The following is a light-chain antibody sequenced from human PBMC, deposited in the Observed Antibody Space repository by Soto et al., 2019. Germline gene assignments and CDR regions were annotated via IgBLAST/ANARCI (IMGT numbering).Light chain of an antibody. CDR2: KAS. J-gene: IGKJ1*01. CDR1: QSIGSW. Sequence: DIQMTQSPSTLSASVGDRVTITCRASQSIGSWLVWYQQKPGKAPKLLIYKASTLHSGVPSRFSGSGSGTEFTLSISSLQPDDSATYYCQQYNNYWTFGQGTNVEVK. CDR3: QQYNNYWT. V-gene: IGKV1-5*03.